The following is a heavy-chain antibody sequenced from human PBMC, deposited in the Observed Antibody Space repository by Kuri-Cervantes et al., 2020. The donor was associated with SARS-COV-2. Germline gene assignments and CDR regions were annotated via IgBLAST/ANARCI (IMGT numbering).Heavy chain of an antibody. CDR2: INHSGRA. Sequence: SETLSLTCAVYGGSFSDYSWSWIRQPPGKGLEWIGEINHSGRANYNPSLKSRVTISVDTSKNQVSLKLTSVTAADTAVYYCASLLGHLADYWGQGTLVTVSS. CDR3: ASLLGHLADY. V-gene: IGHV4-34*01. CDR1: GGSFSDYS. D-gene: IGHD7-27*01. J-gene: IGHJ4*02.